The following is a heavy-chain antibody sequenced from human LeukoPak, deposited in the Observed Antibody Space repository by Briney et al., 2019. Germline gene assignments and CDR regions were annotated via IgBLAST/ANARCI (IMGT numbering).Heavy chain of an antibody. CDR3: AKKYSSGWCFDY. Sequence: GGSLRLSCAASGFTFSSYAMSWVRQAPGKGLEWVSAISGSGGSTYYAASAKGRFTISRDNYKNPLYLQMNSMRAEDTAVYYCAKKYSSGWCFDYWGQGTLVTVSS. CDR2: ISGSGGST. J-gene: IGHJ4*02. V-gene: IGHV3-23*01. D-gene: IGHD6-19*01. CDR1: GFTFSSYA.